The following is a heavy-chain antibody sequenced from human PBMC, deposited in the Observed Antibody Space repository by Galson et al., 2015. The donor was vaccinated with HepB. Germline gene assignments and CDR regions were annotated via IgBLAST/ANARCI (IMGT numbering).Heavy chain of an antibody. D-gene: IGHD5-24*01. CDR3: AHRRPWLQGFDY. J-gene: IGHJ4*02. CDR2: IYWDDDK. V-gene: IGHV2-5*02. Sequence: PALVKPTQTLTLTCTFSGFSLSTSGVGVGWIRQPPGKALEWLALIYWDDDKRYSPSLKSRLTITKDTSKNQVVLTMTNMDPVDTATYYCAHRRPWLQGFDYWGQGTLVTVSS. CDR1: GFSLSTSGVG.